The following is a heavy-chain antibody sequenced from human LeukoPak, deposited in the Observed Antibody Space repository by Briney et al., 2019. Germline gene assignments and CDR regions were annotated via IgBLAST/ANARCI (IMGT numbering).Heavy chain of an antibody. J-gene: IGHJ1*01. CDR2: IYHSGST. Sequence: SETLSLTCAVSGGSISSSNWWSWVRQPPGKGLEWIGEIYHSGSTNYNPSLKSRVTISVDKSKNQFSLKLSSVTAADTAVYYCARSLFRMVRGVLKGYFQHWGQGTLVTVSS. CDR1: GGSISSSNW. D-gene: IGHD3-10*01. V-gene: IGHV4-4*02. CDR3: ARSLFRMVRGVLKGYFQH.